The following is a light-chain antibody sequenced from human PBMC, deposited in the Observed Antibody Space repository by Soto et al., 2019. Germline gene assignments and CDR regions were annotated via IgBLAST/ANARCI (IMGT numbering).Light chain of an antibody. CDR1: QGISSW. Sequence: DIQMTQSPSSVSASVGDRFTIACRASQGISSWLAWYQQKPGKAPKLLIYDASSLESGVPSRFSGSGSGTEFTLTISSLQPDDFATYYCQQYNSYPWTFGQGTKVDI. CDR3: QQYNSYPWT. J-gene: IGKJ1*01. V-gene: IGKV1-5*01. CDR2: DAS.